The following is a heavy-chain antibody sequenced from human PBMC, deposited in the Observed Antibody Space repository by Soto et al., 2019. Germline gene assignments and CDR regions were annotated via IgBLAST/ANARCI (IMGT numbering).Heavy chain of an antibody. D-gene: IGHD3-22*01. Sequence: GGSLRLSCAASGFTFSSYGMHWVRQAPGKGLEWVAVIWYDGSNKYYADSVKGRFTISRDNSKNTLYLQMNSLRAEDTAVYYCARDLSSYYDSSGYCEGTDYWGQGTLVTVSS. CDR3: ARDLSSYYDSSGYCEGTDY. CDR2: IWYDGSNK. CDR1: GFTFSSYG. J-gene: IGHJ4*02. V-gene: IGHV3-33*01.